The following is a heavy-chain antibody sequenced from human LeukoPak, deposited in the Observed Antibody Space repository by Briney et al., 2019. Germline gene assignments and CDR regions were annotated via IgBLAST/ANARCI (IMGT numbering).Heavy chain of an antibody. Sequence: GGSLRLSCAASGFTFSSYAMSWVRQAPGKGLEWVSAISGSGGSTYYADSVKGRFTISRDNSKNTLYLQMNSLRAEDTAVYYCAKDRWMGHSSSWYGYWGQGTLVTVSS. CDR3: AKDRWMGHSSSWYGY. D-gene: IGHD6-13*01. CDR1: GFTFSSYA. J-gene: IGHJ4*02. CDR2: ISGSGGST. V-gene: IGHV3-23*01.